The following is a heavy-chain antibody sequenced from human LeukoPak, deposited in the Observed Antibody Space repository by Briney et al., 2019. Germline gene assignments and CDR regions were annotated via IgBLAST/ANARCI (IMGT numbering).Heavy chain of an antibody. CDR1: GFTFSSYA. J-gene: IGHJ5*02. CDR3: AKDLMRDRWFGES. Sequence: GGSLRLSCVASGFTFSSYAMYWVRQAPGKGLEWVALIRYEGNEKYYAGSVKGRFAISRDNSKNTLYLEMNSLRAEDTAVYYCAKDLMRDRWFGESWGQGTLVTVSS. D-gene: IGHD3-10*01. V-gene: IGHV3-30*02. CDR2: IRYEGNEK.